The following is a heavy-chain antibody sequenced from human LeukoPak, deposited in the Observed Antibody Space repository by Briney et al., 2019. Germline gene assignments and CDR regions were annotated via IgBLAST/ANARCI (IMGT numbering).Heavy chain of an antibody. Sequence: ASVKVSCKASGYTFTSYGISWVRRAPGQGLEWMGWISAYNANTKYAQNLQGRVTMTTDTSTSTAYMELRSLRSDDTAVYYCARDRDPYYYENSDSLPKNWFDPWGQGALVTVSS. CDR1: GYTFTSYG. V-gene: IGHV1-18*01. CDR2: ISAYNANT. J-gene: IGHJ5*02. D-gene: IGHD3-22*01. CDR3: ARDRDPYYYENSDSLPKNWFDP.